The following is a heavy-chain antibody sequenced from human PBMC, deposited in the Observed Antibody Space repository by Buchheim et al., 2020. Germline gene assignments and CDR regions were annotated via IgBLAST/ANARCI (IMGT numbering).Heavy chain of an antibody. Sequence: QVQLQESGPGLVKPSETLSLTYTVSGGSISSYYWSWIRQPPGKGLEWIGYIYYSGSTNYNPSLKSRVTISVDTSNNQFSLKLSSVTAADTAVYYCARQYSSGWYIGDRRGGSGWFDPWGQGTL. CDR1: GGSISSYY. J-gene: IGHJ5*02. V-gene: IGHV4-59*08. CDR3: ARQYSSGWYIGDRRGGSGWFDP. D-gene: IGHD6-19*01. CDR2: IYYSGST.